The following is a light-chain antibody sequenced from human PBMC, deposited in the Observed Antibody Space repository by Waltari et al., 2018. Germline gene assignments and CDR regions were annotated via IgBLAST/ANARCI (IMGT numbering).Light chain of an antibody. J-gene: IGLJ1*01. V-gene: IGLV2-23*01. CDR3: CSYAGSSTL. Sequence: QSALTQPASVSGSPGQSITISCTGTSSAVGSYNLVSWYQQTPGKAPKLMIYEGSKRPSGVSNRFPGSKSGNTASLTISGLQAEDEADYYCCSYAGSSTLFGTGTKVTVL. CDR1: SSAVGSYNL. CDR2: EGS.